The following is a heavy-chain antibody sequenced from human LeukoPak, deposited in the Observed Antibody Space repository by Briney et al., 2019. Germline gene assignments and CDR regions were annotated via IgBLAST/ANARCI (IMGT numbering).Heavy chain of an antibody. CDR3: ALARSLDY. V-gene: IGHV3-7*03. CDR1: GFTFSSYW. CDR2: IKQDGSEI. J-gene: IGHJ4*02. Sequence: GGSQRPSCAPSGFTFSSYWMTWARQAPGKGLEWVANIKQDGSEIYYVDSVKGRFTISRDNAKNSLYLQMNSLRVEDTAVYYCALARSLDYWGQGILVTVSS.